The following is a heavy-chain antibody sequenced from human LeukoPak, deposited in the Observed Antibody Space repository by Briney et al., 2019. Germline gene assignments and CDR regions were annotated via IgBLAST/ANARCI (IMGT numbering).Heavy chain of an antibody. CDR3: AKTHEPIFGVVLYYYYYMDV. D-gene: IGHD3-3*01. Sequence: GGSLRLSCAASGFTFSSYAMSWVRQAPGKGLEWVSAISGSGGSTYYADSVKGRFTISRDNSKNTLYLQMNSLRAEDTAVYYCAKTHEPIFGVVLYYYYYMDVWGKGTTVTVSS. J-gene: IGHJ6*03. CDR2: ISGSGGST. V-gene: IGHV3-23*01. CDR1: GFTFSSYA.